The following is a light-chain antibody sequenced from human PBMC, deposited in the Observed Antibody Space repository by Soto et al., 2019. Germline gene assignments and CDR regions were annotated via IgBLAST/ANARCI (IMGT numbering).Light chain of an antibody. CDR2: WAS. V-gene: IGKV4-1*01. J-gene: IGKJ2*01. CDR3: QQYYGTLYT. Sequence: DIVMTQSPDSLAVSLGERATINCKSSQSVLYSSNNKNYLAWYQQKPEQPPKLLIYWASTRESGVPDRFSGSGSGTDFTLTISSLQAEDVAVYYCQQYYGTLYTFGQGTKLEIK. CDR1: QSVLYSSNNKNY.